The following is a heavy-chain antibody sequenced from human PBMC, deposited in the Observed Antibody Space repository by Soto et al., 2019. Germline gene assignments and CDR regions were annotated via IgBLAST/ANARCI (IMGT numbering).Heavy chain of an antibody. V-gene: IGHV3-33*01. D-gene: IGHD2-8*01. J-gene: IGHJ4*02. CDR2: IWYDGSNK. Sequence: QVQLVESGGGVVQPGRSLRLSCAASGFSFSGYGMHWVRQAPGKGLEWVAIIWYDGSNKYYADSVKGRFTISRDNSKNRXSLQMNSLRAEDTAVYYCARDGYCTNGVCYNGEDYWGQGTLVTVSS. CDR3: ARDGYCTNGVCYNGEDY. CDR1: GFSFSGYG.